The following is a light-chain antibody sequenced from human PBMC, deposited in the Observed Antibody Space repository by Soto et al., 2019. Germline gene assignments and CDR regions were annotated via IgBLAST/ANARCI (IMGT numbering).Light chain of an antibody. J-gene: IGKJ1*01. CDR2: GAS. CDR3: QQYDSSPVT. CDR1: QTLSSTY. V-gene: IGKV3-20*01. Sequence: EIVLTQSPGTLSLSPGERATLSCRANQTLSSTYLVWYQQKPGQAPRLLIYGASTRATGIPDRFSGSGSGTDFTLTISRLEPEDFAVYYCQQYDSSPVTFGPGTRVEVK.